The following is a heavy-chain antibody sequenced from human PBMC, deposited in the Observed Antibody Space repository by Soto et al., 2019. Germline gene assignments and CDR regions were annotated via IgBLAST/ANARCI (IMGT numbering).Heavy chain of an antibody. CDR1: GDSMSSSDYY. CDR3: ARRTVNIRTFYSGLKTHCFDY. D-gene: IGHD6-19*01. CDR2: IYYSGST. V-gene: IGHV4-39*01. J-gene: IGHJ4*02. Sequence: LSLTCAVSGDSMSSSDYYWGWIRQPPGKGLEWIGSIYYSGSTYYNPSLQSRVAISVDTSKNQFSLKLKSVTAADTAIYYCARRTVNIRTFYSGLKTHCFDYWGQGALVTVSS.